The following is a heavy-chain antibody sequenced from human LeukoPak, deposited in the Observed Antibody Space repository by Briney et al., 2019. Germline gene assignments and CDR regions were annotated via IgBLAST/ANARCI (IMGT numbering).Heavy chain of an antibody. CDR3: IAHFPYFYGFDV. V-gene: IGHV3-15*01. D-gene: IGHD3-3*02. CDR2: IKSEGEGATT. CDR1: GFTIATAG. Sequence: PGVSLRLSCVSSGFTIATAGMSWVRQAPGKGLEWLGHIKSEGEGATTDYAAPAKGRFAISRDDSKNMIYLQMSSLKIDDTAIYYCIAHFPYFYGFDVWGKGTTVTVSS. J-gene: IGHJ6*04.